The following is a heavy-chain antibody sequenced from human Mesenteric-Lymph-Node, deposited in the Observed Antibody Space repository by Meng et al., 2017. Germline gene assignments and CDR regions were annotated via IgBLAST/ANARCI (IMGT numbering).Heavy chain of an antibody. D-gene: IGHD2-21*02. Sequence: ASVKVSCKASGYTFTGYYMHWVRQAPGQGLEWMGWINPNSGGTNYAQKFQGRVTMTRDTPISTAYMELSRLRSDDTAVYYCARLFVVVTAIRKDYWGQGTLVTV. J-gene: IGHJ4*02. CDR1: GYTFTGYY. CDR3: ARLFVVVTAIRKDY. V-gene: IGHV1-2*02. CDR2: INPNSGGT.